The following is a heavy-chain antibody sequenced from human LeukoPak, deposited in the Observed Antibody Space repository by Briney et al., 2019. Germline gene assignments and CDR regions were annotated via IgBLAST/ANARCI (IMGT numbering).Heavy chain of an antibody. CDR2: IWYDGSNK. V-gene: IGHV3-33*01. D-gene: IGHD1-26*01. Sequence: PGRSLRLSCAASGFTFSSYGMHWVRQAPGKGLEGVAVIWYDGSNKYYADSVKGRFTISRDNSKNTLYLQMNSLRAEDTAVYYCARERGSYSMTYFDYWGQGTLVTVSS. CDR1: GFTFSSYG. CDR3: ARERGSYSMTYFDY. J-gene: IGHJ4*02.